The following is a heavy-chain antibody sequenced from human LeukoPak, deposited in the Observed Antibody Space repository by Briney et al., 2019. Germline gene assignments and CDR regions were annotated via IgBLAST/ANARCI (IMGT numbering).Heavy chain of an antibody. D-gene: IGHD2-15*01. J-gene: IGHJ4*02. CDR1: GGSFSGYD. CDR3: ARARGIVVVVAEDCYFDY. CDR2: INHSGTT. V-gene: IGHV4-34*01. Sequence: PSETLSLTCAVYGGSFSGYDWTWIRQPPGKGLQWIGGINHSGTTNYNPSLKSRVTISVDTSQNQFSLKLSSVTAADTAVYYCARARGIVVVVAEDCYFDYWGQGTLVAVSS.